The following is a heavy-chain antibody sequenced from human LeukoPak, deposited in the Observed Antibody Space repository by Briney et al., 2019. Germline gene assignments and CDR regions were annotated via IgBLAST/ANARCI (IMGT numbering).Heavy chain of an antibody. Sequence: SETLSLTCSVSGGSISSSSYSWGWIRQPPGKGLEWLGSIYYTGTTYDNPSLKSRVTISVDTSKNQFSLKLSSVTAADTAVYYCASLTDYSNSSQYYYGMDVWGQGTTVTVSS. CDR1: GGSISSSSYS. V-gene: IGHV4-39*07. CDR2: IYYTGTT. J-gene: IGHJ6*02. CDR3: ASLTDYSNSSQYYYGMDV. D-gene: IGHD6-6*01.